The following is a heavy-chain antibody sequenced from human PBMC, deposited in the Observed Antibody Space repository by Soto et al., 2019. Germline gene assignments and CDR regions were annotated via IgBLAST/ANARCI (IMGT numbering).Heavy chain of an antibody. CDR2: IAGTGGST. J-gene: IGHJ6*03. Sequence: EVQLLESGGGFVRPGGSLRLSCAVSDFLVSNHAMSWVRQAPGKGLQWVSTIAGTGGSTYYLDSVRGRFTISTDKAKTTLYLNLNILRDDDTAIYYCARGESDYYYYYMDFWGKGTPVTVSS. D-gene: IGHD3-16*01. CDR1: DFLVSNHA. CDR3: ARGESDYYYYYMDF. V-gene: IGHV3-23*01.